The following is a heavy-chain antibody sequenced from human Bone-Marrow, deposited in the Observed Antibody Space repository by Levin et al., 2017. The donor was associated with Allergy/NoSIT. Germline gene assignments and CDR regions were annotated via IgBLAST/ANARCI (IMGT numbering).Heavy chain of an antibody. CDR1: GGSFSGYY. Sequence: RSQTLSLTCAVYGGSFSGYYWSWIRQPPGKGLEWIGEINHSGSTNYNPSLKSRVTISVDTSKNQFSLKLSSVTAADTAVYYCARVWGPTSSSWSYYYYGMDVWGQGTTVTVSS. CDR2: INHSGST. J-gene: IGHJ6*02. V-gene: IGHV4-34*01. D-gene: IGHD6-13*01. CDR3: ARVWGPTSSSWSYYYYGMDV.